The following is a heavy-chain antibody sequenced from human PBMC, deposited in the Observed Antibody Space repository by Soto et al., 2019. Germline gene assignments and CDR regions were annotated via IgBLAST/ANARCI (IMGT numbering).Heavy chain of an antibody. V-gene: IGHV1-2*02. D-gene: IGHD3-3*01. Sequence: ASVKVSCKASGYTFTGYYMHWVRQAPGQGLEWMGWINPNSGGTNYAQKFQGRVTMTRDTSISTAYMELSRLRSDDTAVYYCARDNTIFGVGNYYYGMDVWGQGTTVTVS. CDR3: ARDNTIFGVGNYYYGMDV. CDR1: GYTFTGYY. CDR2: INPNSGGT. J-gene: IGHJ6*02.